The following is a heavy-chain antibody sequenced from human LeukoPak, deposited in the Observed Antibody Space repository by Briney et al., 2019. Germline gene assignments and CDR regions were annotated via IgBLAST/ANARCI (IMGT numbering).Heavy chain of an antibody. D-gene: IGHD3-16*02. V-gene: IGHV3-7*01. CDR3: ARVRPSLSDALDY. J-gene: IGHJ4*02. CDR2: IKQDGSEK. CDR1: GFTFSSYW. Sequence: GGSLRLSCAASGFTFSSYWMSWVRQAPGKGLEWVANIKQDGSEKYYVDSVKGRFTISRDNAKNSLYLQMSSLRAEDTAVYYCARVRPSLSDALDYWGQGTLVTVSS.